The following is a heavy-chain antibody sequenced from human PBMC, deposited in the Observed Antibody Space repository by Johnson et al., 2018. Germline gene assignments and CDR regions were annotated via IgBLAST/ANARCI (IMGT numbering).Heavy chain of an antibody. J-gene: IGHJ1*01. CDR2: IYYSGST. V-gene: IGHV4-59*01. CDR3: GRGNREFQD. D-gene: IGHD2/OR15-2a*01. Sequence: QVQLQESGPGLVKPSETLSLTCTVSGGPISSYYWSWIRQPPGKGLEWIGYIYYSGSTHYNPSLKSRVTISVDTPKNQLSLKLSPVNAADTAVYYCGRGNREFQDWGQGTLVTVSS. CDR1: GGPISSYY.